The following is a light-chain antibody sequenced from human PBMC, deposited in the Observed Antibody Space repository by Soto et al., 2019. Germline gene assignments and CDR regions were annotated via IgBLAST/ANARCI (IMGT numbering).Light chain of an antibody. J-gene: IGKJ3*01. CDR2: GAS. V-gene: IGKV3-15*01. Sequence: EIVMTQSPAILSVSPGERATLSCRASQSVSTKLAWYRHKPGQAPRLLIYGASTRATGIPARFSGSGSGTEFSLTINNLQSEDFAVDYCQQYKNWPHFTFGPGTTVDIK. CDR1: QSVSTK. CDR3: QQYKNWPHFT.